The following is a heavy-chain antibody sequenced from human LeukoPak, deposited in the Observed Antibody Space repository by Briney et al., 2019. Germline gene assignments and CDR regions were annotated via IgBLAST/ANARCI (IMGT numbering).Heavy chain of an antibody. Sequence: GGSLRLSCAASGFTFDDYAMQWVRQAPGKGLEGVSGISWNSGSIGYADSVKGRFTISRDNAKHSLYPQMNSLRAEDTALYYCAKAVTTDHYYYMDVWGKGTTVTVSS. CDR2: ISWNSGSI. D-gene: IGHD4-11*01. V-gene: IGHV3-9*01. CDR3: AKAVTTDHYYYMDV. J-gene: IGHJ6*03. CDR1: GFTFDDYA.